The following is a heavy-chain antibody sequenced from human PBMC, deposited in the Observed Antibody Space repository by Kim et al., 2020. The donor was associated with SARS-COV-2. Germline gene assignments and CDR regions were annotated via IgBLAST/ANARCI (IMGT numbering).Heavy chain of an antibody. V-gene: IGHV3-21*04. CDR1: GFTFSSHS. CDR2: ISSSSGYI. CDR3: ARDRLRIFTVPYYYYGLVL. D-gene: IGHD4-17*01. Sequence: GGSLRLSCAASGFTFSSHSMNWVRQAQGKGLEWVSSISSSSGYIYYADSVKSRFTISRDNAKNSLYLQMNSLRAEDTAVYYCARDRLRIFTVPYYYYGLVLWGQGTTVTVSS. J-gene: IGHJ6*02.